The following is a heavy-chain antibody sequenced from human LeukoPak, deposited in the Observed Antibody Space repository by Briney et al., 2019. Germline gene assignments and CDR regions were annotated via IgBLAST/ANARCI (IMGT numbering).Heavy chain of an antibody. V-gene: IGHV3-21*01. Sequence: PGGSLRLSCAASGFTFSSYSMNWVRQAPGKGLEWVSSISSSSSYIYYADSVKGRFTISRDNAKNTLYLQMNSLRVEDTAVYYCTRGYSGYGNFDCWGQGTLVTVSS. J-gene: IGHJ4*02. CDR1: GFTFSSYS. CDR2: ISSSSSYI. D-gene: IGHD5-12*01. CDR3: TRGYSGYGNFDC.